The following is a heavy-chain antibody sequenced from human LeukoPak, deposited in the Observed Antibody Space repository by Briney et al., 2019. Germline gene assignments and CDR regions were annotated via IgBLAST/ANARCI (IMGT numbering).Heavy chain of an antibody. J-gene: IGHJ5*02. Sequence: SVKVSCKASGGTFSSYAFSWVRQAPGQGLEWMGRIIPALEISHYAQKFQGRVTTTANISTSTAYMELSSLRSGDTAVYYCATSRYRSSWYSTRREDWFDPWGQGTLVTVSS. D-gene: IGHD6-13*01. CDR3: ATSRYRSSWYSTRREDWFDP. CDR1: GGTFSSYA. V-gene: IGHV1-69*04. CDR2: IIPALEIS.